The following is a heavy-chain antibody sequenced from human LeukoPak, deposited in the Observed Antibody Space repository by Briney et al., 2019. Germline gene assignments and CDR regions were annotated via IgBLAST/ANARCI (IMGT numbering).Heavy chain of an antibody. CDR3: AKLHDFSNYEPWVHY. Sequence: ASVKVSCKVSGYTLTELSMHWVRQAPGKGLEWMGGFDPEDGETIYAQKFQGRVTMTEDTSTDTAYMELSSLRSEDTAVYYCAKLHDFSNYEPWVHYWGQGTLVTVFS. CDR1: GYTLTELS. V-gene: IGHV1-24*01. D-gene: IGHD4-11*01. J-gene: IGHJ4*02. CDR2: FDPEDGET.